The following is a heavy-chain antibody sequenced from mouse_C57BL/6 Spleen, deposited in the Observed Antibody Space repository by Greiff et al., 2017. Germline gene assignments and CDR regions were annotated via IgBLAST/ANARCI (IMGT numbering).Heavy chain of an antibody. Sequence: EVKLVESGGGLVKPGASLKLSCAASGFTFSSYTMSWVRQTPEKRLEWVVTINGGGGNTYYPDSVKGRFTISRDNAKTNLYLQMSSLTSEDTALSYGGRHHYGDDGGAAGFADWGKGAMVTVAA. CDR3: GRHHYGDDGGAAGFAD. CDR2: INGGGGNT. J-gene: IGHJ3*01. V-gene: IGHV5-9*01. D-gene: IGHD2-2*01. CDR1: GFTFSSYT.